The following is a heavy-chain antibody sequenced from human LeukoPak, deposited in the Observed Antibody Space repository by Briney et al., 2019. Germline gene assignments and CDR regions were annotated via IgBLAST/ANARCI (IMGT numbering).Heavy chain of an antibody. CDR3: ARLSEMLRGPEVIYYFEH. V-gene: IGHV3-7*01. Sequence: GGSLRLSCEDSEFTFTTYWMSWVRQAPGPGLEWGANIKQDGSEKYEVVSVKGRFTISRDNAKSSAYLQMNSLRPEDTAVYYCARLSEMLRGPEVIYYFEHWGQGTLVTVSS. CDR2: IKQDGSEK. CDR1: EFTFTTYW. D-gene: IGHD3-10*01. J-gene: IGHJ4*02.